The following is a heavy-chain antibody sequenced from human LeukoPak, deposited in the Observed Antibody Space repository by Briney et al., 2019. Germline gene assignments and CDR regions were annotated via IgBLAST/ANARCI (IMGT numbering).Heavy chain of an antibody. Sequence: ASVKLSCKASGGTFSSYAISWVRQAPGKGLEWMGGFDPEDGETIFAQKFQGRVTMTVDSPTDTAYMELSSLRSEDTAVYYCATVPGNHQLVNNYWGQGTLVTVSS. CDR3: ATVPGNHQLVNNY. V-gene: IGHV1-24*01. D-gene: IGHD6-13*01. CDR2: FDPEDGET. CDR1: GGTFSSYA. J-gene: IGHJ4*02.